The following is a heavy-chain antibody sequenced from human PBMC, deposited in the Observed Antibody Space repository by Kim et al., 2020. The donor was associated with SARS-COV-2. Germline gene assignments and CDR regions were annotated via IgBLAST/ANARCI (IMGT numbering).Heavy chain of an antibody. CDR3: ARDPYDILTGYGYYYYGMDV. Sequence: RFTISRDNDKNSLYLQMNSLGAEDTAVYYCARDPYDILTGYGYYYYGMDVWGQGTTVTVSS. D-gene: IGHD3-9*01. V-gene: IGHV3-11*06. J-gene: IGHJ6*02.